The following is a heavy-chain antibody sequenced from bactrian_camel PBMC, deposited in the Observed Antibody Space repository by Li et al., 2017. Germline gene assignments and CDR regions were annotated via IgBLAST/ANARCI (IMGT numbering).Heavy chain of an antibody. J-gene: IGHJ4*01. Sequence: VQLVESGGDLVQPGGSLRLSCSVSGFTLTRYDMSWVRQVPGKGLEWVSTIEGGYSDTYYPDSVKGRFTISRDNAKSTVYLQMSDLKPEDAAVYYCATDETAIQAGGWRTGYDLRVRDGGQGTQVTVS. CDR2: IEGGYSDT. D-gene: IGHD1*01. CDR3: ATDETAIQAGGWRTGYDLRVRD. CDR1: GFTLTRYD. V-gene: IGHV3S40*01.